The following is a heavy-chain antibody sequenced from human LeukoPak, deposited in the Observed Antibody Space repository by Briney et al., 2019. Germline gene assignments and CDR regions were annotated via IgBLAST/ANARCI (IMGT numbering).Heavy chain of an antibody. D-gene: IGHD2-2*01. V-gene: IGHV3-9*01. J-gene: IGHJ4*02. CDR1: GFDFVDYA. Sequence: PGRSLRLSCVASGFDFVDYAMHWVRQAPGKGLEWVSGISWNSRSYGFGDSVRGRFTISRDNSKNTLYLQMNSLRAEDTAVYYCAKDVGVVVPAAPSGYWGQGTLVTVSS. CDR2: ISWNSRSY. CDR3: AKDVGVVVPAAPSGY.